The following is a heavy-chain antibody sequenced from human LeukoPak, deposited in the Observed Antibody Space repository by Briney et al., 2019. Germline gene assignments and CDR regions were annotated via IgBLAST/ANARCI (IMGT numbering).Heavy chain of an antibody. CDR3: STSLRGSDCCLDY. Sequence: PGGSLRLSCAASGFTFSDAWVSWVRQAPGMGLEWVGRIKSKTDGGTTDYAAPVKGRFTFSRDDSSGTLYLLMNSLKTEDTAVYYCSTSLRGSDCCLDYWGQGTLVAVSS. D-gene: IGHD2-21*02. V-gene: IGHV3-15*01. J-gene: IGHJ4*02. CDR2: IKSKTDGGTT. CDR1: GFTFSDAW.